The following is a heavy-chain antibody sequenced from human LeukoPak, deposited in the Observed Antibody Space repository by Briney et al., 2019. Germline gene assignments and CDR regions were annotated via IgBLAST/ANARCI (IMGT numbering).Heavy chain of an antibody. CDR2: INPNSGGT. J-gene: IGHJ4*02. D-gene: IGHD6-19*01. CDR3: ARSRDLQWLVLGFDY. CDR1: GYTFTGYY. Sequence: ASVKVSCKASGYTFTGYYMHWVRQAPGQGLEWMGWINPNSGGTNYAQKFQGRVTMTRDTSISTAYMELSRLRSDDTAVYYCARSRDLQWLVLGFDYWGQGTLVTVSS. V-gene: IGHV1-2*02.